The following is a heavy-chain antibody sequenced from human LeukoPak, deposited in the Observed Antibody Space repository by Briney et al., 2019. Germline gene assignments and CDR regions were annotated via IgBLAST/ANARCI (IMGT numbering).Heavy chain of an antibody. J-gene: IGHJ6*02. Sequence: GGSLRLSCAASGLTFSNYAMSCVRQAPGSGLEWVSRISGSGDSTYYADSVKGPVTISRDNPKNTLYLEMNNMRAEDTAVYYCANGPILKRLYKNYGMDVWGQGTTVTVSS. V-gene: IGHV3-23*01. CDR2: ISGSGDST. CDR1: GLTFSNYA. CDR3: ANGPILKRLYKNYGMDV. D-gene: IGHD1-1*01.